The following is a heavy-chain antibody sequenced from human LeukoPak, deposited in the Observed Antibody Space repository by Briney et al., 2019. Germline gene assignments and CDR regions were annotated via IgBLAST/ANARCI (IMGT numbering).Heavy chain of an antibody. CDR3: ARDSNAGPFDY. CDR1: GFTFSSYG. CDR2: IWYDGSNK. Sequence: PGGSLRLSCAASGFTFSSYGMHWVRQAPGKGLEWVAVIWYDGSNKYSADSVKGRFTISRDNSKNTLYLQMNSLRAEDTAVYYCARDSNAGPFDYWGQGTLVTVSS. V-gene: IGHV3-33*01. D-gene: IGHD1-1*01. J-gene: IGHJ4*02.